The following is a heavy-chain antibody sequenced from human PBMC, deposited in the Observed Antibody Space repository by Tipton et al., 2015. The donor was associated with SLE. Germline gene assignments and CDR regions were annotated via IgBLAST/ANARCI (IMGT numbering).Heavy chain of an antibody. D-gene: IGHD1-26*01. V-gene: IGHV4-39*07. CDR3: ARSLSRKWTLDR. CDR2: ISYSGST. J-gene: IGHJ5*02. CDR1: GDSISSSGYY. Sequence: TLSLTCTVSGDSISSSGYYWAWIRQPPGKGLEWIGSISYSGSTYYNPSLKSRVTISVDTSKNQFSLKLSSVTAADMAVYYCARSLSRKWTLDRWGQGTPVTVSS.